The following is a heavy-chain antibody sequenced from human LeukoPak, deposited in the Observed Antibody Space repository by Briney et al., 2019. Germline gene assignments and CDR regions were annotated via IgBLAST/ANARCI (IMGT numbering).Heavy chain of an antibody. Sequence: GGSLRLSCAASGFTFSSYAMHWVRQAPGKGLEWVAVISYDGSNKYYADSVKGRFTISRDNSKNTLYLQMNSLRAEDTAVYYCARSPQGYYDSSGYYYRDFDYWGQGTLVTVSS. CDR1: GFTFSSYA. V-gene: IGHV3-30-3*01. J-gene: IGHJ4*02. D-gene: IGHD3-22*01. CDR2: ISYDGSNK. CDR3: ARSPQGYYDSSGYYYRDFDY.